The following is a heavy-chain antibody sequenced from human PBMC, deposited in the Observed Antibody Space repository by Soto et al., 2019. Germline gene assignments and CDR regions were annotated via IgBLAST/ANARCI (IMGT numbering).Heavy chain of an antibody. CDR1: GDSVSSTIAA. D-gene: IGHD1-7*01. CDR2: TYYRSKWYN. V-gene: IGHV6-1*01. CDR3: ALGPWAGTSNWFDP. J-gene: IGHJ5*02. Sequence: SRTLSLPCAISGDSVSSTIAAWTWIRQSPSGGLEWLGKTYYRSKWYNDYAVSGKSRITINPDTSKNQFSLHLNSVTPEDTAGYYCALGPWAGTSNWFDPWGQGTLVTVSS.